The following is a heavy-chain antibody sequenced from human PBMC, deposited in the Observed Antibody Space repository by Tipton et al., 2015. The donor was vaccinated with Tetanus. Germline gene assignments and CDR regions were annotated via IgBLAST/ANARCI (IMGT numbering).Heavy chain of an antibody. J-gene: IGHJ4*02. Sequence: TLSLTCTVSGASLSSGDYYWSWIRKPPGKDLEWIGYIYQTGTTYYNPSLKGRVTISMDRSNTQFSLRLDSLTAADTAVYYCARDERYGDYAYWGQGALVTVSS. CDR1: GASLSSGDYY. V-gene: IGHV4-30-4*01. CDR3: ARDERYGDYAY. CDR2: IYQTGTT. D-gene: IGHD4-17*01.